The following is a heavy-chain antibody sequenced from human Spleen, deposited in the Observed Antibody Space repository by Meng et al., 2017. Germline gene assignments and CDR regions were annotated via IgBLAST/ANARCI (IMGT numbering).Heavy chain of an antibody. D-gene: IGHD4-11*01. J-gene: IGHJ4*02. CDR2: INHSGST. CDR1: GGSFRDYY. V-gene: IGHV4-34*01. Sequence: QGQLNQWGPGLLKPSETLSLPCVVSGGSFRDYYWSWIRQPPGKGLEWIGEINHSGSTNYNPSLESRATISVDTSQNNLSLKLSSVTAADSAVYYCARGPTTMAHDFDYWGQGTLVTVSS. CDR3: ARGPTTMAHDFDY.